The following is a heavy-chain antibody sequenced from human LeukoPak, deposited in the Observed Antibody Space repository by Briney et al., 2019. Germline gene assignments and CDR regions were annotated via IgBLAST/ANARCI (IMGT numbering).Heavy chain of an antibody. CDR1: GFTFSSYS. CDR2: ISSSSSYI. V-gene: IGHV3-21*01. CDR3: AKDGGSYRAGPK. Sequence: GGSLRLSCAASGFTFSSYSMNWVRQAPGKGLEWVSSISSSSSYIYYADSVKGRFTISRDNAKNSLYLQMNSLRAEDTAVYYCAKDGGSYRAGPKWGQGTLVTVSS. D-gene: IGHD1-26*01. J-gene: IGHJ4*02.